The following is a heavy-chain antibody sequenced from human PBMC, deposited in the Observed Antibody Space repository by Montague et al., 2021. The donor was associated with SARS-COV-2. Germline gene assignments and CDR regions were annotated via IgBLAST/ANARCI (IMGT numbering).Heavy chain of an antibody. Sequence: SLRLSCAASGFTFSSYSMNWVRQAPGKGLKWVSSISSSSSYIYYADSVKGRFTISRDNAKNSLYLQMNSLRAEDTAVYYCARDPLDYGLWSSGSYYNAYYYYYGMDVWGQGTTATVSS. CDR2: ISSSSSYI. J-gene: IGHJ6*02. V-gene: IGHV3-21*01. D-gene: IGHD3-10*01. CDR3: ARDPLDYGLWSSGSYYNAYYYYYGMDV. CDR1: GFTFSSYS.